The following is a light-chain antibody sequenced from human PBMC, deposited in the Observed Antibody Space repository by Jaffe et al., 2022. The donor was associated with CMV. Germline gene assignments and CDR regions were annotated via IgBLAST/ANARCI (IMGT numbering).Light chain of an antibody. CDR1: QSVNTY. CDR2: NAS. CDR3: QQFNNRPPIT. Sequence: EIVLTQSPATLSLSPGERATLSCRASQSVNTYLAWYQQKPGQAPRLLIYNASNRASGVPARFSGSGSGTDFTLTISSLEPGDFAVYYCQQFNNRPPITFGQGTRLEIK. J-gene: IGKJ5*01. V-gene: IGKV3-11*01.